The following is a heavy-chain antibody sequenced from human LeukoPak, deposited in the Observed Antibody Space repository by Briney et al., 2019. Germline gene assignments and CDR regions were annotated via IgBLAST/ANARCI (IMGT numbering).Heavy chain of an antibody. CDR1: DFTFSSYA. V-gene: IGHV3-9*01. CDR3: ARDRGADILTGYGYYYMDV. J-gene: IGHJ6*03. Sequence: GGSLRLSCEGSDFTFSSYAMNWVRQAPGKGLGWVSGISWNSGSIGYADSVKGRFTISRDNAKNSLYLQMNSLRAEDTAVYYCARDRGADILTGYGYYYMDVWGKGTTVTISS. D-gene: IGHD3-9*01. CDR2: ISWNSGSI.